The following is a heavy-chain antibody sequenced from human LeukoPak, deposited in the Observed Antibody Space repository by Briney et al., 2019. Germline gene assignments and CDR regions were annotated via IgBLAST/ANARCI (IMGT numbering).Heavy chain of an antibody. V-gene: IGHV3-23*01. D-gene: IGHD1-14*01. CDR2: ISGSGGST. J-gene: IGHJ4*02. CDR3: ARARRTGRTFFTPRTTYYFDY. Sequence: PGGSLRLSCAASGFTFSSYAMSWVRQAPGKGLEWVSAISGSGGSTYYADSVKGRFTISRDNSKNTLYLQMNSLRAGDTAVYYCARARRTGRTFFTPRTTYYFDYWGQGTLVTVSS. CDR1: GFTFSSYA.